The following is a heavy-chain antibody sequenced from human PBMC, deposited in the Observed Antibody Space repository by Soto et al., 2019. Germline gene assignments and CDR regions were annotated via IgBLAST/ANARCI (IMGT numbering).Heavy chain of an antibody. Sequence: PGGSLRLSCAASGFAFTNAWMSRVRQVPGKALEWLGRIRSKIDGGTTDYAAPVKGRFTISRDHSKDTLYLQMNSLKTEDTAVYYCTTGLSNGYYNFDYWGQGT. D-gene: IGHD3-22*01. CDR1: GFAFTNAW. CDR3: TTGLSNGYYNFDY. J-gene: IGHJ4*02. CDR2: IRSKIDGGTT. V-gene: IGHV3-15*01.